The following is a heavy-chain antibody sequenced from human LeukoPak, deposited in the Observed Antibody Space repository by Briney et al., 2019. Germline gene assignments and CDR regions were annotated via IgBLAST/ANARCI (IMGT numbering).Heavy chain of an antibody. Sequence: GRSLRLSCAASGFTFSSYGIHWVRQAPGKGLEWVAVISYDGSNKYYADSVKGRFTISRDNSKNTLYLQMNSLRAEDTAVYYCAKSGEPYYYDSSGKDYFDYWGQGTLVTVSS. D-gene: IGHD3-22*01. J-gene: IGHJ4*02. CDR2: ISYDGSNK. CDR1: GFTFSSYG. CDR3: AKSGEPYYYDSSGKDYFDY. V-gene: IGHV3-30*18.